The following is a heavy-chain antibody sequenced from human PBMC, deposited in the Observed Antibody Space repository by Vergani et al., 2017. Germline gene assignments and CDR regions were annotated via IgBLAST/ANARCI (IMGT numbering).Heavy chain of an antibody. Sequence: VQLVESGGGAVQPGRSLRLSCAASVFTFISSIMNWVRPAPGEGLEWVSFISTGTKSQSYAESVKGRFTISRDSAKTSLYLQMDSMRAEDTAVYYCAREYSSTTGRAFDFWGQGTKVTVSS. J-gene: IGHJ3*01. V-gene: IGHV3-48*01. CDR3: AREYSSTTGRAFDF. D-gene: IGHD2-2*01. CDR2: ISTGTKSQ. CDR1: VFTFISSI.